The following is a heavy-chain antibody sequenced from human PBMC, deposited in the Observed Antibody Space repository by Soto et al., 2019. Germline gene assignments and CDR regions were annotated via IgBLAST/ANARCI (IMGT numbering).Heavy chain of an antibody. CDR2: ISSSSSTI. Sequence: EVQLVESGGGLVQPGGSLRLSCAASGFTFSSYSMNWVRQAPGKGLEWVSYISSSSSTIYYADSVKGRFTISRDNAKKSLYLQMNSLRAEDTAVYYCARHPERIAESGWFDPWGQGTLVTVSS. D-gene: IGHD6-13*01. CDR3: ARHPERIAESGWFDP. J-gene: IGHJ5*02. V-gene: IGHV3-48*01. CDR1: GFTFSSYS.